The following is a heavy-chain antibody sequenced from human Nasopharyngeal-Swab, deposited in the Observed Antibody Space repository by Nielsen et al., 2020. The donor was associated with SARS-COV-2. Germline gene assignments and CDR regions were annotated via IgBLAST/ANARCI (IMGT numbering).Heavy chain of an antibody. V-gene: IGHV1-18*01. CDR2: ISAYNGNT. CDR3: AREGYCSISSCSRFYYYYNGMDV. Sequence: ASVKVSCKASGYTFTSYGITWVRQAPGQGLEWMGWISAYNGNTNYGQKPQGRVTMTTDTSTSTAYMELRSLRSDDTAVYYCAREGYCSISSCSRFYYYYNGMDVWGQGTTVTVSS. J-gene: IGHJ6*02. D-gene: IGHD2-2*01. CDR1: GYTFTSYG.